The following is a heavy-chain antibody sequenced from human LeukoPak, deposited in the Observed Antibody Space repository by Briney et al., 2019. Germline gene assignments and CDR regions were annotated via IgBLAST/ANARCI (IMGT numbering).Heavy chain of an antibody. CDR3: ARVGGTNYYYYGMDV. D-gene: IGHD1-1*01. V-gene: IGHV4-61*01. CDR2: IYYSGST. Sequence: SETLSLTCTVSGGSVSSGSYRWSWIRQPPGKGLEWIGYIYYSGSTNYNPSLKSRVTISVDTSKNQFSLKLSSVTAADTAVYYCARVGGTNYYYYGMDVWGQGTTVTVSS. CDR1: GGSVSSGSYR. J-gene: IGHJ6*02.